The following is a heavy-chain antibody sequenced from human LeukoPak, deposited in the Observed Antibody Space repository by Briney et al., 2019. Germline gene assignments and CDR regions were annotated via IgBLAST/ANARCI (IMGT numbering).Heavy chain of an antibody. CDR3: ARAYDFWSGYYRRPDWFDP. J-gene: IGHJ5*02. Sequence: GESLKISCAASGFTFSSYSMNWVRQAPGKGLEWVSSISSSSYIYYADSVKGRFTISRDNAKNSLYLQMNSLRAEDTAVYYCARAYDFWSGYYRRPDWFDPWGQGTLVTVSS. CDR1: GFTFSSYS. V-gene: IGHV3-21*01. D-gene: IGHD3-3*01. CDR2: ISSSSYI.